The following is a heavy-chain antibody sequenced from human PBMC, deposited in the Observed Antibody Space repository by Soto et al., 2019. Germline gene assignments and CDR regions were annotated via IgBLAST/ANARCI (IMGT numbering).Heavy chain of an antibody. J-gene: IGHJ4*02. V-gene: IGHV1-46*03. Sequence: ASVKVSCKASGYTFTIYYMHWVLQAPGQGLEWMGIINPSGGSTSYAQKFQGRVTMTRDTSTSTVYMELSSLRSEDTAVYYCATDGYSYGWPNFDYWGQGTLVTVSS. CDR2: INPSGGST. CDR3: ATDGYSYGWPNFDY. D-gene: IGHD5-18*01. CDR1: GYTFTIYY.